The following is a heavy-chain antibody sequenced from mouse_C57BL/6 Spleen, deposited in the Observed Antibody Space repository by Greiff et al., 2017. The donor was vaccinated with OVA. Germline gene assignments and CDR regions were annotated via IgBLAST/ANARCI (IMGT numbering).Heavy chain of an antibody. D-gene: IGHD1-1*01. J-gene: IGHJ2*01. CDR1: GYTFTSYD. CDR3: ARPITTVVFDY. Sequence: QVQLQQSGPELVKPGASVKLSCKASGYTFTSYDINWVKQRPGQGLEWIGWIYPRDGSTKYNEKFKGKATLTVDTSSSTAYMELHSLTSEDSAVYFCARPITTVVFDYWAKAPLSQSPQ. V-gene: IGHV1-85*01. CDR2: IYPRDGST.